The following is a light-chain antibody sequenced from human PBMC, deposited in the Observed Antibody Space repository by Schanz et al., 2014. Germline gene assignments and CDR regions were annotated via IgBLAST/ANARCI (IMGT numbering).Light chain of an antibody. J-gene: IGKJ3*01. CDR1: QSVSSSF. V-gene: IGKV3-20*01. CDR3: QQYGSSQFT. CDR2: GAS. Sequence: EIVLTQSPGTLSLSPGERAPLSCRASQSVSSSFLAWYQQKPGQAPRLLIYGASSRATGVPDRFSGSGSGTDFTLTISRLEPEDSAVYYCQQYGSSQFTFGPGTKMEIK.